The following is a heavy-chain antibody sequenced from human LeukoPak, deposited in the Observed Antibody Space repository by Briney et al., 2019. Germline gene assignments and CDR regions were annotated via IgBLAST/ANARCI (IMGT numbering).Heavy chain of an antibody. CDR3: ARQGYHYDTKWFDP. D-gene: IGHD3-22*01. J-gene: IGHJ5*02. CDR2: IYTSGST. Sequence: SQTLSLTCTVSGGSISSGSYYWSWIRQPAGKGLEWIGRIYTSGSTNYNPSLKSRVTISVDTSKNQFSLKLNSVTAADTSIYYCARQGYHYDTKWFDPWGQGTLVTVSS. V-gene: IGHV4-61*02. CDR1: GGSISSGSYY.